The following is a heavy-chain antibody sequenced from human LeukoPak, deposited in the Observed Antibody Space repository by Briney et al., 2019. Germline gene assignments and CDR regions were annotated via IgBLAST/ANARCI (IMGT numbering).Heavy chain of an antibody. J-gene: IGHJ4*02. D-gene: IGHD3-10*01. CDR3: AKDLYYYGSGSYYNAPFDY. CDR2: ISGSGGST. V-gene: IGHV3-23*01. CDR1: GFTFSSYA. Sequence: GGSLRLSCAASGFTFSSYAVSWVRQAPGKGLEWVSAISGSGGSTYYADSVKGRFTISRDNSKNTLYLQMNSLRAEDTAVYYCAKDLYYYGSGSYYNAPFDYWGQGTLVTVSS.